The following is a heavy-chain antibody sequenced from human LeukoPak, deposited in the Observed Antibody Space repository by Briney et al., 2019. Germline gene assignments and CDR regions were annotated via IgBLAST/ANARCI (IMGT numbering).Heavy chain of an antibody. D-gene: IGHD3-10*01. Sequence: GGLRLSCAAPWFNFRRYWVDWDRPAPGEGVGWVSRINSDGSSTSYADSVKGRFAISRDNAKNTLYLQMNSLRAEDTAVYYCATQESGFDYWGQGTLVTVSS. V-gene: IGHV3-74*01. CDR1: WFNFRRYW. J-gene: IGHJ4*02. CDR2: INSDGSST. CDR3: ATQESGFDY.